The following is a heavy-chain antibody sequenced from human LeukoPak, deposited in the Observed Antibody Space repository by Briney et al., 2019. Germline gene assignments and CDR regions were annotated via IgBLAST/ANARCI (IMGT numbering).Heavy chain of an antibody. D-gene: IGHD5-12*01. J-gene: IGHJ4*02. CDR3: ARLDIVATD. V-gene: IGHV3-21*01. CDR2: ISSSSSYI. Sequence: GGSLRLSCAASGFTFSSYSMNWVRQAPGKGLEWVSSISSSSSYIYYADSVKGRLTISRDNAKNSLYPQMNSLRAEDTAVYYCARLDIVATDWGQGTLVTVSS. CDR1: GFTFSSYS.